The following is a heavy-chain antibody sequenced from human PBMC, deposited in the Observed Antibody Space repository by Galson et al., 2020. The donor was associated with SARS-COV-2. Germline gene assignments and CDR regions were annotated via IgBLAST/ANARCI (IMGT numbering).Heavy chain of an antibody. Sequence: GESLKISCAASGFTFSSYAMSWVRQAPGKGLEWVSAISGSGGSTYYADSVKGRFTISRDNSKNTLYLQMNSLRAEDTAVYYCAKDPHVLLWAELVFDPWGQGTLVTVSS. CDR2: ISGSGGST. CDR1: GFTFSSYA. V-gene: IGHV3-23*01. D-gene: IGHD3-10*01. J-gene: IGHJ5*02. CDR3: AKDPHVLLWAELVFDP.